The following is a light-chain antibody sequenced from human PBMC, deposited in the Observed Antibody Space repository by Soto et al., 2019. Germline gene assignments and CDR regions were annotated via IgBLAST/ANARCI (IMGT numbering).Light chain of an antibody. CDR3: QRYQNLWT. Sequence: EIVLTQSPATLSLSPGERATLSCRASQSFSSINLAWSQQRTGQAPRLLIYAASTRATGIPARFSGSGSGTEFTLTISSLQSEDFAVYYCQRYQNLWTFGQGTKVDI. CDR1: QSFSSIN. CDR2: AAS. J-gene: IGKJ1*01. V-gene: IGKV3D-7*01.